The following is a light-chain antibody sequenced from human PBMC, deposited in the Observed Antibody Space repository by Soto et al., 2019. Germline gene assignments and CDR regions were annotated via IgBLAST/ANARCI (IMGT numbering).Light chain of an antibody. CDR3: ETWDTNPRV. CDR1: SGHRSNI. V-gene: IGLV4-60*03. CDR2: LEGSGTY. Sequence: QSVLTQSSSASASPGSSVKLTCTLSSGHRSNIIAWHQQQPGKAPRYLMKLEGSGTYNKGSGVPDRFSGSSSGADRYLSISNLQSEDEADYYCETWDTNPRVFGGGTKVTVL. J-gene: IGLJ2*01.